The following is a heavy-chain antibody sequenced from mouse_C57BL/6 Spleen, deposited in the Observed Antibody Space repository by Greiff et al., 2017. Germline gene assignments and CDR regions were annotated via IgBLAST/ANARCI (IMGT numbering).Heavy chain of an antibody. J-gene: IGHJ1*03. CDR1: GYTFTSYW. V-gene: IGHV1-64*01. CDR3: AREGYGSSYEYFDV. Sequence: QVQLQQPGAELVKPGASVKLSCKASGYTFTSYWMHWVKQRPGQGLEWIGMIHPNSGSTNYNEKFKSKATLTVDKSSSTAYMQLSSLTSEDSAVYYCAREGYGSSYEYFDVWGTGTTVTVSS. D-gene: IGHD1-1*01. CDR2: IHPNSGST.